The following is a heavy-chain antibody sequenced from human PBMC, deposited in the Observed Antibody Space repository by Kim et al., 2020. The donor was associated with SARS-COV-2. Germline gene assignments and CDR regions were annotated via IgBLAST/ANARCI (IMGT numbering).Heavy chain of an antibody. J-gene: IGHJ3*02. V-gene: IGHV3-23*01. CDR2: GSGGST. CDR3: ANAFDI. Sequence: GSGGSTYYADSVKGRFTISRDNSKNTLYLQMNSLRAEDTAVYYCANAFDIWGQGTMVTVSS.